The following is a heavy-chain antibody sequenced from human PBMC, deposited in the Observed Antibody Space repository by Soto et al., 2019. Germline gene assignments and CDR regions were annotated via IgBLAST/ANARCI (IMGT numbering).Heavy chain of an antibody. J-gene: IGHJ4*02. CDR1: GFTFSTYG. CDR2: MSYDGINK. D-gene: IGHD5-12*01. CDR3: AKDQGGYLSVFDY. Sequence: QVQLVESGGGVVQPGRSLRLSCAASGFTFSTYGMHWVRQAPGKGLEWVAVMSYDGINKYYADSVKGRFTISRDSSKNTLYLQMDSLRPEDTAFYYCAKDQGGYLSVFDYWGQGTLVTVSS. V-gene: IGHV3-30*18.